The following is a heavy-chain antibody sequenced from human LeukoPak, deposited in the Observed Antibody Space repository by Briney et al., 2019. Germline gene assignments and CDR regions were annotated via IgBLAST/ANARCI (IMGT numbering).Heavy chain of an antibody. CDR3: ARRVAGTGLFDY. CDR2: IYYSGST. V-gene: IGHV4-59*01. CDR1: GGSISNDY. D-gene: IGHD6-19*01. J-gene: IGHJ4*02. Sequence: SETLSLTCTVSGGSISNDYWSWIRQPPGKGLEWIGYIYYSGSTSYNPSLRSRVTISIDTSKNQFSLKLSSVTAADMAVYYCARRVAGTGLFDYWGQGTLVTVSA.